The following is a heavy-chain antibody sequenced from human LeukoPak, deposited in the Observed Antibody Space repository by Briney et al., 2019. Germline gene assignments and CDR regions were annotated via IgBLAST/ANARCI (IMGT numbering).Heavy chain of an antibody. J-gene: IGHJ4*02. CDR3: ARGGSPFY. V-gene: IGHV3-74*01. D-gene: IGHD3-10*01. CDR1: GFTFSSYY. Sequence: GGSLRLSCAASGFTFSSYYIYWVRQAPGKGLVWVSRINSDGTTTRYADAVKGRFSISRDNAKNTVYLQMNSLRGEDTAVYYCARGGSPFYWGQGSLVTVSS. CDR2: INSDGTTT.